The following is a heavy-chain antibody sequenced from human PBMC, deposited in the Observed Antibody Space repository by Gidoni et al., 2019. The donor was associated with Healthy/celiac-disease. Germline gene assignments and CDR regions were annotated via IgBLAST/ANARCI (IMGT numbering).Heavy chain of an antibody. Sequence: EVQLVESGGDLVQPGTSLRLSCEVSGFTFADYAMHWVRQGPGKGLEWGSGINWNSASAGYAESVEGRFTISRDNAKKSLYLQMTSLRPEDTAVYYCAKARGFTYGIDAFDIWGHGTMVTVSS. CDR3: AKARGFTYGIDAFDI. CDR2: INWNSASA. D-gene: IGHD5-18*01. CDR1: GFTFADYA. J-gene: IGHJ3*02. V-gene: IGHV3-9*01.